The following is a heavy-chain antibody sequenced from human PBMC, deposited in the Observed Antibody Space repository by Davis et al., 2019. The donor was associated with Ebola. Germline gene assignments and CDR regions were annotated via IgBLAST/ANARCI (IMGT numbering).Heavy chain of an antibody. J-gene: IGHJ4*02. D-gene: IGHD2-2*03. V-gene: IGHV3-23*01. CDR3: AKDGYLHFDY. Sequence: GESLKISCAASGFTFSSYAMSWVRQAPGKGLEWVSAISGSGGSTYYADSVKGRFSISRDNSKNTLYLQMNSLRAEDTAVYYCAKDGYLHFDYWGQGTLVTVSS. CDR2: ISGSGGST. CDR1: GFTFSSYA.